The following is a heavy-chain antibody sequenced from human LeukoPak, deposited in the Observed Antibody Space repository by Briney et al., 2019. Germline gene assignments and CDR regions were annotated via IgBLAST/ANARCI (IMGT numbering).Heavy chain of an antibody. V-gene: IGHV3-9*01. CDR2: ISWSGDRM. D-gene: IGHD2-2*01. CDR1: GFAFEDHV. J-gene: IGHJ4*02. Sequence: GGSLRLSCAASGFAFEDHVMHWVRQAPGKGLEWVSSISWSGDRMGYADAVKGRFTISRDNAKNSLFLQMNSLRVEDTALYYCAKDLGGSATTVWGQGTLVTVSS. CDR3: AKDLGGSATTV.